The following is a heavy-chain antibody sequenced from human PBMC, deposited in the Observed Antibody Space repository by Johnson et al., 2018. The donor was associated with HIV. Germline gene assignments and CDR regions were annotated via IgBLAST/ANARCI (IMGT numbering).Heavy chain of an antibody. CDR1: GFTVSSNY. V-gene: IGHV3-66*01. CDR2: IYSGGST. CDR3: ARSSGSYLDDAFDI. Sequence: EVQLVESGGGLVQPGGSLRLSCAASGFTVSSNYMSWVRQAPGKGLEWVSVIYSGGSTYYADSLKGRFTISRDNSKNTLYLQMNSLRAEDTAVYYCARSSGSYLDDAFDIWGQGTMVIVSP. D-gene: IGHD1-26*01. J-gene: IGHJ3*02.